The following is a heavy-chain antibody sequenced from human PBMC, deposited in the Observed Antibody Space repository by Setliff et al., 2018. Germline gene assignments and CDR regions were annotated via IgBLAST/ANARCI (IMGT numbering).Heavy chain of an antibody. Sequence: GGSLRLSCAASGFTFSSYSMNWVRQAPGKGLEWVSSIRSSSSYIYYADSVKGRFTISRDNAKNSLYRQMNSLRAEDTVVYYCARGYYYGLDVWAQGTTVTVSS. CDR2: IRSSSSYI. CDR3: ARGYYYGLDV. V-gene: IGHV3-21*01. CDR1: GFTFSSYS. J-gene: IGHJ6*02.